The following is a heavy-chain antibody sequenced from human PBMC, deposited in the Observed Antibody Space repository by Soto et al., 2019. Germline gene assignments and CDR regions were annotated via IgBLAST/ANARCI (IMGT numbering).Heavy chain of an antibody. Sequence: QVQLVESGGGVVQPGRSLRLSCAAAGFTFSSYGMHWVRQAPGKGLEWVAVIWYDGSNKYYADSVKGRFTISRDNSKNTLYLQMNSLGAEDTAVYYCARDFPYYYGSVSLFDYWGQGTLVTVSS. V-gene: IGHV3-33*01. D-gene: IGHD3-10*01. CDR2: IWYDGSNK. CDR1: GFTFSSYG. J-gene: IGHJ4*02. CDR3: ARDFPYYYGSVSLFDY.